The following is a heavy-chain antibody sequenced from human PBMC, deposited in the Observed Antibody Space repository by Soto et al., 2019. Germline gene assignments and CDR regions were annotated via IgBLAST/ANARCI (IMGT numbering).Heavy chain of an antibody. J-gene: IGHJ4*02. CDR2: IKQDGSEK. D-gene: IGHD3-22*01. V-gene: IGHV3-7*01. Sequence: GGSLRLSCAASGFTFSSYWMSWVRQAPGKGLEWVANIKQDGSEKYYVDSVKGRFTISRDNSKNTLYLQMNSLRAEDTAVYYCARETRYYYDSSGYYYFDYWGQGTLVTVSS. CDR3: ARETRYYYDSSGYYYFDY. CDR1: GFTFSSYW.